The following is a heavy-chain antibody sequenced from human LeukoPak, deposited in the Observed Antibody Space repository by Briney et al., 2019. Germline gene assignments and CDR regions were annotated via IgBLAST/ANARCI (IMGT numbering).Heavy chain of an antibody. CDR2: MNPNSGNT. D-gene: IGHD2-15*01. CDR3: ARGEEVVYCSGGSCYNWFDP. V-gene: IGHV1-8*01. Sequence: ASVKVSCKASGYTFTSYDINWVRQATGQGLEWMGWMNPNSGNTCYAQKFQGRVTMTRNTSISTAYMELSSLRSEDTAVYYRARGEEVVYCSGGSCYNWFDPWGQGTLVTVSS. CDR1: GYTFTSYD. J-gene: IGHJ5*02.